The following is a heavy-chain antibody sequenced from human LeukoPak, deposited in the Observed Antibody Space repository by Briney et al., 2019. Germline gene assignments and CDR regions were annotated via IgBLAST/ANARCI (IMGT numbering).Heavy chain of an antibody. V-gene: IGHV1-8*01. D-gene: IGHD6-13*01. CDR2: MNPNSGNT. CDR1: GYTFTSYD. J-gene: IGHJ4*02. CDR3: ARGRSGSSWLDY. Sequence: ASVKVSCKASGYTFTSYDINWVRQATGQGLEWMGWMNPNSGNTGYAQKFQGRVTMTRDTSISTAYMELSSLRSEDTAVYYCARGRSGSSWLDYWGQGTLVTVSS.